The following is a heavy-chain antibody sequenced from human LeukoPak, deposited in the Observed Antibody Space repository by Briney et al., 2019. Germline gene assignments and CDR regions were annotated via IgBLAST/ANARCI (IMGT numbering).Heavy chain of an antibody. CDR2: IKPDSGSS. D-gene: IGHD6-19*01. V-gene: IGHV1-2*02. J-gene: IGHJ4*02. CDR3: ARARVPIAVAGLSYFDY. CDR1: GYTFTAYY. Sequence: AGSLKVSCKASGYTFTAYYIHWLRQAPGQGPEWMGWIKPDSGSSHYAQKFQGRVTMTRDTSSNSAYMDLTRLKSDDTAVYYCARARVPIAVAGLSYFDYWGQGALVTVSS.